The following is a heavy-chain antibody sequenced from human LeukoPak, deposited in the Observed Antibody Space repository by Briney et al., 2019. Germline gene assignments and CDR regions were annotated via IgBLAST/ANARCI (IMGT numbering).Heavy chain of an antibody. CDR2: ISGSGGST. D-gene: IGHD2-2*01. V-gene: IGHV3-23*01. Sequence: GGSLRLSCAASGFTFSSYAMSWVRQAPGKGLEWVSAISGSGGSTYYADSVKDRFTISRDNSKNTLYLQMNSLRAEDTAVYYCAKADDIVVVPAATDYWGQGTLVTVSS. CDR3: AKADDIVVVPAATDY. J-gene: IGHJ4*02. CDR1: GFTFSSYA.